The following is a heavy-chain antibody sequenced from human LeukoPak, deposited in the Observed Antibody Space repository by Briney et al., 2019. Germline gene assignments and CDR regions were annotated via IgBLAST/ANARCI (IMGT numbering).Heavy chain of an antibody. V-gene: IGHV3-11*01. CDR1: GFTFSYYY. CDR3: AIDCSGGSCYSYGMDV. J-gene: IGHJ6*02. D-gene: IGHD2-15*01. CDR2: ISSSGSTI. Sequence: GGALRHSCAASGFTFSYYYMSWIRQAPGKGLEWVSYISSSGSTIYYADSVKGRFTIRRDNAKNSRYLQMNSLRAEDTAVYYCAIDCSGGSCYSYGMDVWGQGTTVTVSS.